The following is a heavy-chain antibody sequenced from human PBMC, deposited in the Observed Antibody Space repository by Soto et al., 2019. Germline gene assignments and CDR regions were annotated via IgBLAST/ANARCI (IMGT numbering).Heavy chain of an antibody. D-gene: IGHD3-3*01. V-gene: IGHV1-2*02. J-gene: IGHJ6*02. CDR1: GYTFTGNY. Sequence: ASVKVSCKASGYTFTGNYIHWVRQAPGQGLEWMGWVNPDNGGTTSAQKFQGRVTMTRDTSVTTAYMELSRLTSDDTAVYYCARDPRPPSGWLGFWEYGMDVWGQGTTGTVSS. CDR2: VNPDNGGT. CDR3: ARDPRPPSGWLGFWEYGMDV.